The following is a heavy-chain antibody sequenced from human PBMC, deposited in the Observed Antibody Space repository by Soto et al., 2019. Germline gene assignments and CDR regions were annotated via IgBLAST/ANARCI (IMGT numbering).Heavy chain of an antibody. Sequence: WGCLRLSCSASGFSFSTYNMDWVRQAPGKGPEWIAYISTTSFTIYYADSVKGRFTISRDNDRNSLYLEMNSLRDEDTAVYYCARDRCYAGTFYSAWDXWGQGTLVTVSX. D-gene: IGHD3-16*01. CDR1: GFSFSTYN. CDR2: ISTTSFTI. CDR3: ARDRCYAGTFYSAWDX. J-gene: IGHJ4*02. V-gene: IGHV3-48*02.